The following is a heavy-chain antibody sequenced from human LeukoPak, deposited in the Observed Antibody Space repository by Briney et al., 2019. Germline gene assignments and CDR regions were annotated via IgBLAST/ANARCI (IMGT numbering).Heavy chain of an antibody. CDR1: GGSISSGSYY. Sequence: PSETLSLTCTASGGSISSGSYYWSWIRQPAGKGLEWIGRIYTSGSTNYNPSLKSRVTISVDTSKNQFSLKLSSVTAADTAVYYCARSDYDFWSGFKGVDDAFDIWGQGTMVTVSS. D-gene: IGHD3-3*01. J-gene: IGHJ3*02. CDR3: ARSDYDFWSGFKGVDDAFDI. V-gene: IGHV4-61*02. CDR2: IYTSGST.